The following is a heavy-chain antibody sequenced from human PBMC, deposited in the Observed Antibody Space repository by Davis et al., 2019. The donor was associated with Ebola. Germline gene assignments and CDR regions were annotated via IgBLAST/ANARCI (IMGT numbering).Heavy chain of an antibody. Sequence: AASVKVSCKASGYSFTNFALNRVRQAPGQGLEWMGCINTNPGNPTYAQGFTGRIVFSLDTSVSTAYLQISSLEADDTAIYDCARGLTRLITIGAYWGQRTLVTVSS. CDR3: ARGLTRLITIGAY. J-gene: IGHJ1*01. V-gene: IGHV7-4-1*02. CDR1: GYSFTNFA. CDR2: INTNPGNP. D-gene: IGHD3-10*01.